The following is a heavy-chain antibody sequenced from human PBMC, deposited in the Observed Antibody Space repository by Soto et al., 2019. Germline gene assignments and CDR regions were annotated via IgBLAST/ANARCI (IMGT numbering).Heavy chain of an antibody. CDR1: GGSISSYY. CDR3: ARDGDSSGWYLL. D-gene: IGHD6-19*01. J-gene: IGHJ4*02. CDR2: IYYSGST. V-gene: IGHV4-59*01. Sequence: SETLSLTCTVSGGSISSYYWSWIRQPPGKGLEWIGYIYYSGSTNYNPSLKSRVTISVDTSKNQFSLKLGSVTAADTAVYYCARDGDSSGWYLLWGQGTLVTVSS.